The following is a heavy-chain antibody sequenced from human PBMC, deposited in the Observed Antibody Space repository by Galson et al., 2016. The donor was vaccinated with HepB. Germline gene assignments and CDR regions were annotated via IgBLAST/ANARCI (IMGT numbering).Heavy chain of an antibody. CDR2: VNPNSGNT. J-gene: IGHJ6*02. CDR3: ARAHSSPEDCYYYYGFDV. D-gene: IGHD6-13*01. CDR1: GYTFTSYD. Sequence: SVKVSCKASGYTFTSYDINWVRQATGQGLEWMGWVNPNSGNTGYAQRFQGRVTMTMNTPTSTAYLELSSLRSEDTAMYYCARAHSSPEDCYYYYGFDVWGQGTTVTVSS. V-gene: IGHV1-8*01.